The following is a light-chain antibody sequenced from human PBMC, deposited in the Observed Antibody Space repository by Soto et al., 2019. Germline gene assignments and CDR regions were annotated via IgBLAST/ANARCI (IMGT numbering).Light chain of an antibody. CDR3: QQSYMDPIT. Sequence: DIKMTQSPSTLAASVGDRVTSICRASQSISRWLAWYQQKPGKAPELLIHDATSLESGVPSRFSGSGGGTDFTLSISSVQPEDFATYFCQQSYMDPITFGQGTRLEIK. CDR1: QSISRW. V-gene: IGKV1-5*02. CDR2: DAT. J-gene: IGKJ5*01.